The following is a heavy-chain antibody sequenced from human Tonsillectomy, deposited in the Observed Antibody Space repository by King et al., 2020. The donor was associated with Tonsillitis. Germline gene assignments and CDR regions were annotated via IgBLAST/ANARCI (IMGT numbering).Heavy chain of an antibody. CDR2: VYYSGGT. Sequence: LQLQESGPGLVKPSETLSLTCSVSGGSSGSSNYFWGWIRQPPGKGLEWIGSVYYSGGTYYNPSLESRVAISVDTSKNQFSLKVSSVTAADTAVYFCASGSSWGLVDSWGQGTLVTVSS. CDR1: GGSSGSSNYF. D-gene: IGHD2-2*01. V-gene: IGHV4-39*07. CDR3: ASGSSWGLVDS. J-gene: IGHJ4*02.